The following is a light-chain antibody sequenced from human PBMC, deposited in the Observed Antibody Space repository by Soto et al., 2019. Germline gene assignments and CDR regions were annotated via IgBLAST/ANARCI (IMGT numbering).Light chain of an antibody. CDR1: QDINSY. J-gene: IGKJ1*01. CDR2: AAS. CDR3: QHYNNGPR. V-gene: IGKV1-9*01. Sequence: DVQVTHSPSFLSASVGDRVTINCRASQDINSYLTWYQQKPGQAPKFLIYAASTLESGVPSRFSGSGSGTEFTLTISSLQSEDFAVYYCQHYNNGPRFGQGTKVDIK.